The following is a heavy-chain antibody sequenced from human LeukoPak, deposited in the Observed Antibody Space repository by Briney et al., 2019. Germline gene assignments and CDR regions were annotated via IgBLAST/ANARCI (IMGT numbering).Heavy chain of an antibody. V-gene: IGHV3-23*01. CDR2: ISGSGGST. J-gene: IGHJ5*02. CDR3: AKPMYYYDSSGYGHPVWFDP. Sequence: GGSLRLSCAASGFTFSSSAMIWVRQAPGKGLEWVSTISGSGGSTYYADSVKGRFTISRDNSKNTLYLQMNSLRAEDTAVYYCAKPMYYYDSSGYGHPVWFDPWGQGTRVTVSS. CDR1: GFTFSSSA. D-gene: IGHD3-22*01.